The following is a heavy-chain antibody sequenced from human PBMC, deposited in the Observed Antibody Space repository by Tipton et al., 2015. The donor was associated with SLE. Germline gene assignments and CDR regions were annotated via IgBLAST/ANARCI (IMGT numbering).Heavy chain of an antibody. J-gene: IGHJ4*02. CDR2: IYYSGST. Sequence: TLSLTCTVSGGSISSYYWSWIRQPPGKGLEWIGYIYYSGSTNYNPSLKSRVTISVDTSKNQFSLKLSSVTAADTAVYYCAICCSGGSFDYWGQGTPVTVSS. CDR1: GGSISSYY. V-gene: IGHV4-59*01. CDR3: AICCSGGSFDY. D-gene: IGHD2-15*01.